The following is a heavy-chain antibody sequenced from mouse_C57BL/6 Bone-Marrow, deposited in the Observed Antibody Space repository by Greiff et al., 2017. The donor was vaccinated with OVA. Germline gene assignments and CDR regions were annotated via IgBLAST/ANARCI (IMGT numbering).Heavy chain of an antibody. V-gene: IGHV5-12*01. J-gene: IGHJ1*03. CDR1: GFTFSDYY. D-gene: IGHD4-1*01. Sequence: EVHLVESGGGLVQPGGSLKLSCAASGFTFSDYYMYWVRQTPEKRLEWVAYISNGGGSTYYPDTVKGRFTISRDNAKNTLYLQMSRLKSEDTAMYYCARPGTGYFDVWGTGTTVTVSS. CDR3: ARPGTGYFDV. CDR2: ISNGGGST.